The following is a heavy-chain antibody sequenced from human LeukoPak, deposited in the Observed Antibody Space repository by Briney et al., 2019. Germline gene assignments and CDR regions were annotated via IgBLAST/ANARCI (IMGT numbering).Heavy chain of an antibody. CDR3: GRAITISDYYYMDV. CDR1: GDTFTTYD. CDR2: VNPKSGNT. Sequence: ASVKVSCKASGDTFTTYDINWVRQAPGQGLEWMGWVNPKSGNTVYAQKFQGRVIMTRDTSKSTAYMELSSLRSEDTAVYYCGRAITISDYYYMDVWGKGSTVTVSS. J-gene: IGHJ6*03. D-gene: IGHD3-3*01. V-gene: IGHV1-8*01.